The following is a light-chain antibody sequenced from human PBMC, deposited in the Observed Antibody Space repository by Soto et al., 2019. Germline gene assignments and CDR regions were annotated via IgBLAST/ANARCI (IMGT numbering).Light chain of an antibody. Sequence: DIQMTQSPSTLSASVGDRVTITCRASQSISSWLAWYQQKPGKAPKVLIYDASTLESGVPSRFSGGGSATEFTLTSTSLQADDFATYYCQEYTTYSRTFGEGTKVEVK. CDR2: DAS. V-gene: IGKV1-5*01. CDR1: QSISSW. J-gene: IGKJ1*01. CDR3: QEYTTYSRT.